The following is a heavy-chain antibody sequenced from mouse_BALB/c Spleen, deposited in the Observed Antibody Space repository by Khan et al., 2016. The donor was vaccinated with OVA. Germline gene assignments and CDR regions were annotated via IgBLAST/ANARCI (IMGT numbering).Heavy chain of an antibody. CDR1: GFNIKDTY. D-gene: IGHD2-1*01. CDR2: IDPPNDDS. CDR3: STLHGNPGAF. Sequence: VQLKQSGAELVKPGASVKLSCSASGFNIKDTYIHWMKQRPEQGLEWIGRIDPPNDDSKYGPKFQAKATLTADTPSNTAYLQLSSLTSEDTACYYGSTLHGNPGAFWGQGTLVSGSA. V-gene: IGHV14-3*02. J-gene: IGHJ3*01.